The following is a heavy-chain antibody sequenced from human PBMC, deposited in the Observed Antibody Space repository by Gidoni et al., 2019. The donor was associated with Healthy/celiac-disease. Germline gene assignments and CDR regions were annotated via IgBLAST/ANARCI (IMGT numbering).Heavy chain of an antibody. CDR1: GGSFRGYY. V-gene: IGHV4-34*01. J-gene: IGHJ1*01. CDR2: INHSGST. CDR3: ADEAVAGTNNSSRAEYFQH. Sequence: QVQLQQWGAGLLKPSATLSLTCAVYGGSFRGYYWSWIRQPPGKGLEWIGEINHSGSTNYNPSLKSRVTISVDTSKNQFSLKLSSVTAADTAVYYCADEAVAGTNNSSRAEYFQHWGQGTLVTVSS. D-gene: IGHD6-19*01.